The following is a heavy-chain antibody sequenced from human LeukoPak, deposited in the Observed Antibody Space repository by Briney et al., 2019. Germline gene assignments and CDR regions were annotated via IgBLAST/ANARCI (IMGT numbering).Heavy chain of an antibody. CDR3: ARDATGATRTFDY. CDR1: GYTLTSYG. D-gene: IGHD1-26*01. J-gene: IGHJ4*02. CDR2: ISAYNGNT. Sequence: ASVKVSCKASGYTLTSYGISWVRQAPGQGLEWMGWISAYNGNTNYAQKLQGRVTMTTDTSTSTAYMQMRSLRSDDTAVYYCARDATGATRTFDYWGQGTLVTVSS. V-gene: IGHV1-18*01.